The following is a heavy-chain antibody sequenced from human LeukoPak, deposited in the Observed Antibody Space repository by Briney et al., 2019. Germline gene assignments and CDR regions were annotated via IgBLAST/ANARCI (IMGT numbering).Heavy chain of an antibody. CDR2: IYHSGNT. CDR3: ASTRRAAVAGRFDS. CDR1: GGSISSYY. V-gene: IGHV4-4*09. Sequence: SETLSLTCAVSGGSISSYYWSWIRQPPGKGLEWIGYIYHSGNTNYSPSLESRVTMSVDESKNQFSLRVHFVSAADTAVYYCASTRRAAVAGRFDSWGQGTLVTVSS. D-gene: IGHD6-19*01. J-gene: IGHJ4*02.